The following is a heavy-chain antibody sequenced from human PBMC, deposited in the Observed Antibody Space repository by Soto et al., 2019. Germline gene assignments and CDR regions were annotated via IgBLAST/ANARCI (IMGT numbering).Heavy chain of an antibody. D-gene: IGHD3-10*01. Sequence: PSETLSLTCAVSGGSISSSNWWSWVRQPPGKGLEWIGEIYNTGSTNYNPSLKSRVTISVDTSKNQFSLKLSSVTAADTAVYYCASRNYYGSGSYHYYFDYWGQGTLVTVSS. CDR2: IYNTGST. V-gene: IGHV4-4*02. J-gene: IGHJ4*02. CDR3: ASRNYYGSGSYHYYFDY. CDR1: GGSISSSNW.